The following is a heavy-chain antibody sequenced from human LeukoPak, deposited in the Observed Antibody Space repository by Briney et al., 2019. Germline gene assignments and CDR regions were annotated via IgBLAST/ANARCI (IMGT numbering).Heavy chain of an antibody. Sequence: SVKASCKASGGTFSSYAISWVRQAPGQGLEWMGGIIPIFGTANYAQKFQGRVTITADKSTSTAYMGLSSLRSEDTAVYYCARVLWSSGWYWFDPWGQGTLVTVSS. CDR2: IIPIFGTA. V-gene: IGHV1-69*06. D-gene: IGHD6-19*01. J-gene: IGHJ5*02. CDR1: GGTFSSYA. CDR3: ARVLWSSGWYWFDP.